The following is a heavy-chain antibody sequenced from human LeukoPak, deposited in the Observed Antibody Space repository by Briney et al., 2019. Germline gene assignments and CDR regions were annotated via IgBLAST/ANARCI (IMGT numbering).Heavy chain of an antibody. CDR2: IYYSGST. CDR1: GGSISSSSYY. CDR3: ARDPQLHWYFDL. J-gene: IGHJ2*01. Sequence: SETLSLTCTVSGGSISSSSYYWGWIRQPPGKGLEWIGRIYYSGSTYYNPSLKSRVTISVDTSKNQLSLKLSSVTAADTAVYYCARDPQLHWYFDLWGRGTLVTVSS. D-gene: IGHD6-6*01. V-gene: IGHV4-39*07.